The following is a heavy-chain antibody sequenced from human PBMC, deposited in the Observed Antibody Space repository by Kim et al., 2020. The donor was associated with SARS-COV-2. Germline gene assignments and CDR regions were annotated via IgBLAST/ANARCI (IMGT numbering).Heavy chain of an antibody. D-gene: IGHD3-22*01. Sequence: SETLSLTCTVSGGSISSSSYYWGWIRQPPGKGLEWIGSIYYSGSTYYNPSLKSRVTISVDTSKNQFSLKLSSVTAADTAVYYCVRDRAATNYYDSSGWNYWGQGTLVTVSS. CDR3: VRDRAATNYYDSSGWNY. CDR2: IYYSGST. J-gene: IGHJ4*02. CDR1: GGSISSSSYY. V-gene: IGHV4-39*07.